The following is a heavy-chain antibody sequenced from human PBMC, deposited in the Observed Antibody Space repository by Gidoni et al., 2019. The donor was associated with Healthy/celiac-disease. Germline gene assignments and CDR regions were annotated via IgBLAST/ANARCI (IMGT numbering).Heavy chain of an antibody. V-gene: IGHV3-48*02. J-gene: IGHJ3*02. CDR3: ARVEYYYDSSGQAAFDI. D-gene: IGHD3-22*01. Sequence: EVQLVESGGGLVQPGGSLRLSWSASGFPFSTYRMNWVRQAPGKGLEWVSYISSSSSTIYYADSVKGRFTISRDNAKNSLYLQMNSLRDEDTAVYYCARVEYYYDSSGQAAFDIWGQGTMVTVSS. CDR1: GFPFSTYR. CDR2: ISSSSSTI.